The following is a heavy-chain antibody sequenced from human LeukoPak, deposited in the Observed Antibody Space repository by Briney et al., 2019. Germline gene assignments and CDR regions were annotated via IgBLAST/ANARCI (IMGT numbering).Heavy chain of an antibody. Sequence: SVKVSCKASGYTFTSYDINWVRQAPGQGLEWMGRIIPILGIANYAQKFQGRVTITADKSTSTAYMELSSLRSEDTAVYYCARGRLGELSSPDYWGQGTLVTVPS. D-gene: IGHD3-16*02. CDR1: GYTFTSYD. CDR3: ARGRLGELSSPDY. J-gene: IGHJ4*02. V-gene: IGHV1-69*04. CDR2: IIPILGIA.